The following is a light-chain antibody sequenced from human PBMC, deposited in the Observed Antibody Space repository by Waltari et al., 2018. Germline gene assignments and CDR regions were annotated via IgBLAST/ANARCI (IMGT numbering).Light chain of an antibody. J-gene: IGKJ4*01. CDR1: QSIDNN. CDR2: AAS. Sequence: EIVMTQSPATLSVSPGERITLSCKASQSIDNNLAWYQQKPGQAARLLIYAASNRATDVPARFRGSGSGTEFTLTISSLQSEDCGVFYCQQYNRWPPLTFGGGTKVEIK. CDR3: QQYNRWPPLT. V-gene: IGKV3-15*01.